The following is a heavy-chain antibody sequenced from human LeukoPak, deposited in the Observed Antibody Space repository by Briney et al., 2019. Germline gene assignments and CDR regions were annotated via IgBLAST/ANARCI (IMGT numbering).Heavy chain of an antibody. CDR2: ISYDGSSK. V-gene: IGHV3-30*18. CDR1: GFSFSSCD. Sequence: SGGSLRLSCAASGFSFSSCDMHWVRQAPGKGLEWVAVISYDGSSKYYADSMKGRFTISRDNSKNTLYLQMNSLRAEDTAVYYCAKVTYGSGSPHPKGSRWFGPWGQGTLVTVSS. CDR3: AKVTYGSGSPHPKGSRWFGP. J-gene: IGHJ5*02. D-gene: IGHD3-10*01.